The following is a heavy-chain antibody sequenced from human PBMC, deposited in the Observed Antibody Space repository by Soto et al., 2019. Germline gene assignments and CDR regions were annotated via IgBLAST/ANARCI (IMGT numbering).Heavy chain of an antibody. V-gene: IGHV4-59*01. CDR2: IYYSGST. CDR1: GGSISSYY. CDR3: ARVPTEKSIAAPFDP. J-gene: IGHJ5*02. Sequence: SETLSLTCTVSGGSISSYYWSWIRQPPGKGLEWIGYIYYSGSTNYNPSLKSRVTISVDTSKNQFSLKLSSVTAADTAVYYCARVPTEKSIAAPFDPWGQGTLVTVSS. D-gene: IGHD6-6*01.